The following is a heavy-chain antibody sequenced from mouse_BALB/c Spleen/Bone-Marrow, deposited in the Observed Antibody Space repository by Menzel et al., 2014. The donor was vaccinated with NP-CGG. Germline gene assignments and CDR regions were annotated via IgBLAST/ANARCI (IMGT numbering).Heavy chain of an antibody. CDR3: ARARLDSAFAY. Sequence: ESGPGLVKPSQSLSLTCSVTGYSITSGYYWNWIRQFPGNKLEWMGYISYDGSNNYNPSLKNRISITRDTSKNQFFLKLNSVTTEDTATYYCARARLDSAFAYWGQGTLVTVSA. CDR1: GYSITSGYY. D-gene: IGHD2-4*01. V-gene: IGHV3-6*02. J-gene: IGHJ3*01. CDR2: ISYDGSN.